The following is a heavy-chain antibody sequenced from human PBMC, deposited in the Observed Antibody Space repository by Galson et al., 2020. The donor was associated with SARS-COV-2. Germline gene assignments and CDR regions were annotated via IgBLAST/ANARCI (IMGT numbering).Heavy chain of an antibody. J-gene: IGHJ3*02. CDR2: INHSGST. V-gene: IGHV4-34*01. Sequence: SETLSLTCAVYGGSFSGYYWSWIRQPPGKGLEWIGEINHSGSTNYNPSLKSRVTISVDTSKNQFSLKLSSVTAADTAVYYCAREGGRLLYYYDSSGYSAPDAFDIWGQGTMVTVSS. CDR3: AREGGRLLYYYDSSGYSAPDAFDI. D-gene: IGHD3-22*01. CDR1: GGSFSGYY.